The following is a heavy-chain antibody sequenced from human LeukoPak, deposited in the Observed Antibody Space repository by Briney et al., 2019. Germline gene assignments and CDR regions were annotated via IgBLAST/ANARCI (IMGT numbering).Heavy chain of an antibody. CDR1: GYTFTGYY. D-gene: IGHD2-2*01. V-gene: IGHV1-2*02. CDR2: INPNSGGT. J-gene: IGHJ5*02. Sequence: ASVRVSCKASGYTFTGYYMHWVRQAPGQGLEWMGWINPNSGGTNYAQKFQSRVTMTRDTSISTAYMELSRLRSDDTAVYYCARDCSSTSCNEAWGQGTLVTVSS. CDR3: ARDCSSTSCNEA.